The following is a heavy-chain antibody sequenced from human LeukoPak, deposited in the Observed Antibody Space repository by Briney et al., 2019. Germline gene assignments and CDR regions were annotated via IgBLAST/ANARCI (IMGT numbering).Heavy chain of an antibody. D-gene: IGHD6-6*01. V-gene: IGHV1-2*02. CDR3: ARGVAARPPYFDY. CDR2: INPNSGGT. Sequence: GASVKVSCKASGYTFTGYYMHWVRQAPGQGLEWMGWINPNSGGTNYAQKFQGRVTMTRDTSISTAYMELSRLRSDDTAVYYCARGVAARPPYFDYWGQGTLVTVSS. J-gene: IGHJ4*02. CDR1: GYTFTGYY.